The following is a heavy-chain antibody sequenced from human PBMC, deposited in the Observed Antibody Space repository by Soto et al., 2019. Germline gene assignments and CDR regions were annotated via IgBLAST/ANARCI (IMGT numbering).Heavy chain of an antibody. J-gene: IGHJ4*02. D-gene: IGHD4-17*01. V-gene: IGHV3-9*01. Sequence: EVHLVESGGGVAQPGGSLRPSCATSGFTFDDYAMHWVRQAPGKGLEWVSGISWNSDNTGYADSVKGRFTISRDNAKRSLFLQMNSLRSEDTAFYFCARTTWGYGEPLDSWGQGTLVTVSS. CDR2: ISWNSDNT. CDR1: GFTFDDYA. CDR3: ARTTWGYGEPLDS.